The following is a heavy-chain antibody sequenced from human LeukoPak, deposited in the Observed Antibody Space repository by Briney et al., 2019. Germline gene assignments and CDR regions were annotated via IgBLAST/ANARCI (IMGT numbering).Heavy chain of an antibody. CDR3: ARRRGSSSSRPIDY. Sequence: PSETLSLTCTVSGGSISSSSYYWGWIRQPPGKGLEWIGSIYYSGSTNYNPSLKSRVTIPVDTSKNQFSLKLSSVTAADTAVYYCARRRGSSSSRPIDYWGQGTLVTVSS. J-gene: IGHJ4*02. V-gene: IGHV4-39*07. D-gene: IGHD6-6*01. CDR1: GGSISSSSYY. CDR2: IYYSGST.